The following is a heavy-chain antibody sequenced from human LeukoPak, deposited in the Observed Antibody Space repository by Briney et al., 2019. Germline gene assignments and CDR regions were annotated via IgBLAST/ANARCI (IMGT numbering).Heavy chain of an antibody. CDR3: VKDLGELAAAGRDP. CDR1: GFTFSSYA. CDR2: ISSNGGST. V-gene: IGHV3-64D*06. J-gene: IGHJ5*02. Sequence: GGSLRLSCSASGFTFSSYAMHWVRQAPGKGLEYVSAISSNGGSTYYADSVKGRFTISRDNSKNTLYLQMSSLRAEDTAAYYCVKDLGELAAAGRDPWGQGTLVTVSS. D-gene: IGHD6-13*01.